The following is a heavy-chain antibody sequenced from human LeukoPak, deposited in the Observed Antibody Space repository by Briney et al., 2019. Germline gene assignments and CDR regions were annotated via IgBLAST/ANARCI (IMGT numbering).Heavy chain of an antibody. CDR3: ARAVPSYWYFDL. Sequence: PSETLSLTCTVSGGSTSSGSYYWSWIRQPAGEGLEWIGRIDSSESTNYNPSLKSRVTMSVDASKNQFSLKLSSVTAADTAVYYCARAVPSYWYFDLWGRGTLVTVSS. CDR2: IDSSEST. J-gene: IGHJ2*01. V-gene: IGHV4-61*02. CDR1: GGSTSSGSYY.